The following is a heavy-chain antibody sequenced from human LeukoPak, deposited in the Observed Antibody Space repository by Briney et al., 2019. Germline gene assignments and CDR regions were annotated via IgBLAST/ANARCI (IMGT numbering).Heavy chain of an antibody. Sequence: SVKVSFKASGGTFSSYAISWVRQARGQGLEWMGGIIPIFGTANYAQKFQGRVTITTDESTSTAYMELSSLRSEDTAVYYCARGARTELFYYFDYWGQGTLVTLSS. V-gene: IGHV1-69*05. CDR2: IIPIFGTA. CDR1: GGTFSSYA. CDR3: ARGARTELFYYFDY. J-gene: IGHJ4*02. D-gene: IGHD1-14*01.